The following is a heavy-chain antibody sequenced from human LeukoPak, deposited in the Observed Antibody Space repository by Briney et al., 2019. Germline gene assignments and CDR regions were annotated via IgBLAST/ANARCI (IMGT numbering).Heavy chain of an antibody. Sequence: SETLSLTCTVSGGSISSGSYYWSWIRQPAGKGLEWIGRIYTSGSTNYNPPLKSRVTISIDTSKNQFSLKLTSVTAADTAVYYCARDPGYDFWSGYSDYWGQGTLVTVSS. J-gene: IGHJ4*02. D-gene: IGHD3-3*01. V-gene: IGHV4-61*02. CDR2: IYTSGST. CDR3: ARDPGYDFWSGYSDY. CDR1: GGSISSGSYY.